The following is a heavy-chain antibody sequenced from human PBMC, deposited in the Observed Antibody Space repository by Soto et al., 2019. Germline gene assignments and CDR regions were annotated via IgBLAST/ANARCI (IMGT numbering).Heavy chain of an antibody. CDR2: ISYDGSNK. Sequence: QVQLVESGGGLVQPGRSLRLSCAASGFTFSSYGMHWVRQAPGKGLEWVSVISYDGSNKYYADSVKGRFTISRDNSKNMLYLQMNSLRAEDTAVYYCAIAQALVATSPPFGYWGQGTLGNVSS. J-gene: IGHJ4*02. D-gene: IGHD2-15*01. CDR1: GFTFSSYG. CDR3: AIAQALVATSPPFGY. V-gene: IGHV3-30*03.